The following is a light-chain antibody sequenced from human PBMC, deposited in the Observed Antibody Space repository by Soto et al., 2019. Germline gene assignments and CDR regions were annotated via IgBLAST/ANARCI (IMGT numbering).Light chain of an antibody. V-gene: IGLV2-8*01. CDR3: SSYAGSNRLV. CDR1: SSDVGGYNY. Sequence: QSVLTQPPSASGSPGQSVTISCTGTSSDVGGYNYVSWYQQHPGKVPKLMIYEVNKRPSGVPDRFSGSKSGNTASLTVSGLQADDEADYYCSSYAGSNRLVLVPGTKLTVL. J-gene: IGLJ1*01. CDR2: EVN.